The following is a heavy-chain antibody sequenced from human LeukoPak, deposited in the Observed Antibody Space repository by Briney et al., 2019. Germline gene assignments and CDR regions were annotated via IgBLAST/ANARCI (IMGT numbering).Heavy chain of an antibody. CDR1: GFTFSSYW. CDR3: ARGPQYSSSWNLYYYYYYGMDV. D-gene: IGHD6-13*01. Sequence: GGSLRLSCAASGFTFSSYWMSWVRQAPGKGLERVANIKQDGSEKYYVDSVKGQFTISRDNAKNSLYLQMNSLRAEDTAVYYCARGPQYSSSWNLYYYYYYGMDVWGQGTTVTVSS. J-gene: IGHJ6*02. V-gene: IGHV3-7*01. CDR2: IKQDGSEK.